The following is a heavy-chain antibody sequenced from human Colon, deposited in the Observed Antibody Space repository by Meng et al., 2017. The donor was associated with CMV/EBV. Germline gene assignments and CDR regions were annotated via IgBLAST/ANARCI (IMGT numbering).Heavy chain of an antibody. D-gene: IGHD2-8*01. CDR2: INSNGRGS. V-gene: IGHV3-21*01. CDR1: GFPLMTYT. CDR3: ATAGGYSNNVYGVDP. Sequence: GESLKISCTASGFPLMTYTMIWVRQAPGKGLEWVTSINSNGRGSFYADSVKGRFTVSRDNAKKSVYLEMNSLRGDDTAVYYCATAGGYSNNVYGVDPWGQGTLVTVSS. J-gene: IGHJ5*02.